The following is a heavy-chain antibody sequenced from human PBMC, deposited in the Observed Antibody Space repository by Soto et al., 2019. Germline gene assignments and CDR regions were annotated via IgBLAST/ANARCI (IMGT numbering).Heavy chain of an antibody. Sequence: PGGSLRLSCAASGFTFSSYAMSWVRQAPGKGLEWVSAISGSGGSTYYADSVKGRFTISRDNSKNTLYLQMNSLRAEDTAVYYCAKGLFYDYDSSGPVYPEFDYWGQGTLVTVSS. CDR3: AKGLFYDYDSSGPVYPEFDY. V-gene: IGHV3-23*01. D-gene: IGHD3-22*01. CDR1: GFTFSSYA. J-gene: IGHJ4*02. CDR2: ISGSGGST.